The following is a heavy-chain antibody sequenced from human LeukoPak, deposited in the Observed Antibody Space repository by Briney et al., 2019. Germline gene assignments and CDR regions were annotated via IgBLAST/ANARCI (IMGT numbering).Heavy chain of an antibody. CDR1: GFTFSSYG. CDR3: AELGITMIGGV. D-gene: IGHD3-10*02. CDR2: ISGSGGGT. J-gene: IGHJ6*04. Sequence: GGSLRLSCAASGFTFSSYGMSWVRQAPGKGLEWVSAISGSGGGTYYADSVKGRFTVSRDNSKNTLYLQMNSLRAEDTAVYYCAELGITMIGGVWGKGTTVTISS. V-gene: IGHV3-23*01.